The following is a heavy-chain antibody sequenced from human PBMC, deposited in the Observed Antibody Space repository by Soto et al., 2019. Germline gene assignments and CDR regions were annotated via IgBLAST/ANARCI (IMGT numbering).Heavy chain of an antibody. Sequence: QVQLQESGPGLVKPSETLSLTCTVSGGSISSYYWSWIRQPAGKGLEWIGRIYTSGSTNYNPSLKSRVTMSVDLSKNQCCLRLSSVTAADTAVYYCARDIGYCSGGSCYSYFDYWGQGTLVTVSS. CDR1: GGSISSYY. CDR2: IYTSGST. D-gene: IGHD2-15*01. V-gene: IGHV4-4*07. J-gene: IGHJ4*02. CDR3: ARDIGYCSGGSCYSYFDY.